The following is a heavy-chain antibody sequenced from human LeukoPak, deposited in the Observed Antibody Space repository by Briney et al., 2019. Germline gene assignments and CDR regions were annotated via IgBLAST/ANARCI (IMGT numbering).Heavy chain of an antibody. D-gene: IGHD1-26*01. CDR1: SGSISSYY. V-gene: IGHV4-59*08. J-gene: IGHJ5*02. Sequence: SQTLSLTCTVSSGSISSYYWSWIRQPPGKGLEWIGYIYYTGSTNYNPSLKSRVTISVDTSKNQFSLNLSSVTAADTAVYYCARHGPYLGRLGWFDPWGQGTLVTVSS. CDR2: IYYTGST. CDR3: ARHGPYLGRLGWFDP.